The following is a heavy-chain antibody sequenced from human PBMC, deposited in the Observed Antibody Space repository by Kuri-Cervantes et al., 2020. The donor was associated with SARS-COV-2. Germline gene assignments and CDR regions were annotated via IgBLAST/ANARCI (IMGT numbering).Heavy chain of an antibody. CDR1: GGSISSSSYY. D-gene: IGHD2-15*01. CDR2: IYYSGST. J-gene: IGHJ6*02. V-gene: IGHV4-39*07. Sequence: SETLSLTCTVSGGSISSSSYYWGWIRQPPGKGLEWIGSIYYSGSTYYNPSLKSRVTISVDTSKNQFSLKLSSVTAADTAVYYCARGGLGYCSGGSCYAYYYYGMDVWGQGTTVTVSS. CDR3: ARGGLGYCSGGSCYAYYYYGMDV.